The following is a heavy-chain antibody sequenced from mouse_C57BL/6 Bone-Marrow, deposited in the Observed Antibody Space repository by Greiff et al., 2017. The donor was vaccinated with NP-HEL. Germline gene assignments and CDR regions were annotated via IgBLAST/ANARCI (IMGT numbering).Heavy chain of an antibody. CDR3: TRGGGYYGSFDV. CDR2: IDPETGGT. V-gene: IGHV1-15*01. CDR1: GYTFTDYE. D-gene: IGHD2-2*01. J-gene: IGHJ1*03. Sequence: VQLQQSGAELVRPGASVTLSCKASGYTFTDYEMHWVKQTPVHGLEWIGAIDPETGGTASNQKFKGKAILTADKSSSTAYMELRSLTSEDSAVYYCTRGGGYYGSFDVWGTGTTVTVSS.